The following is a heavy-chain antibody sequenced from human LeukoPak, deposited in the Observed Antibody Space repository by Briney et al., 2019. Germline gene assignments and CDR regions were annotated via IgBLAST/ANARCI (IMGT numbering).Heavy chain of an antibody. CDR1: GGSISSYY. J-gene: IGHJ3*02. V-gene: IGHV4-59*01. CDR2: IYYSGST. Sequence: SETLSLTCTVSGGSISSYYWSWIRQPPGKGLEWIGYIYYSGSTNYNPSLKSRVTISVDTSKNQFSLKLSSVTAADTAVYYCARDEFDRDFDIWGQGTMVTVSS. CDR3: ARDEFDRDFDI. D-gene: IGHD3-10*01.